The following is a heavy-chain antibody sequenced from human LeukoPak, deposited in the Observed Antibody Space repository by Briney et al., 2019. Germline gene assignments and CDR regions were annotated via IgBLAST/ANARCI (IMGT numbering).Heavy chain of an antibody. CDR3: ARDPVGGSTIFDY. D-gene: IGHD1-26*01. J-gene: IGHJ4*02. Sequence: PSETLSLTCAVSGGSFSGYYWSWIRQPPGKGLEWIGEINHSGSTNYNPSLKSRVTISVDTPKNQFSLQLDSVTPEDTAVYYCARDPVGGSTIFDYWGQGTLVTVSS. CDR2: INHSGST. V-gene: IGHV4-34*01. CDR1: GGSFSGYY.